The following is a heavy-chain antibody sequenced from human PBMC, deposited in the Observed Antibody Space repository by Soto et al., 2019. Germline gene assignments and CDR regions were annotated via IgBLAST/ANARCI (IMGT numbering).Heavy chain of an antibody. CDR1: GYTFTSYD. Sequence: QVQLVQSGAEVKKPGASVKVSCKASGYTFTSYDINWVRQATGQGLEWMGWMNPNSGNTGYAQKFQGRVTMTRNTSISTAYMELSSLRSEDTAVYYCARGKNVLRYFDWLASPQPIDYWGQGTLVTVSS. J-gene: IGHJ4*02. V-gene: IGHV1-8*01. CDR3: ARGKNVLRYFDWLASPQPIDY. CDR2: MNPNSGNT. D-gene: IGHD3-9*01.